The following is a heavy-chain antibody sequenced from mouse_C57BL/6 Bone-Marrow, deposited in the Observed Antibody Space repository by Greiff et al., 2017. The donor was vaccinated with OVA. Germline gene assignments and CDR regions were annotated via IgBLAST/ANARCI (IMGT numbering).Heavy chain of an antibody. V-gene: IGHV1-82*01. Sequence: VMLVESGPELVKPGASVKISCKASGYAFSSSWMNWVKQRPGKGLEWIGRIYPGDGDTNYNGKFKGKATLTADKSSSTAYMQLSSLTSEDSAVYFCARGAITTVVAWYFDVWGTGTTVTVSS. J-gene: IGHJ1*03. CDR1: GYAFSSSW. CDR2: IYPGDGDT. D-gene: IGHD1-1*01. CDR3: ARGAITTVVAWYFDV.